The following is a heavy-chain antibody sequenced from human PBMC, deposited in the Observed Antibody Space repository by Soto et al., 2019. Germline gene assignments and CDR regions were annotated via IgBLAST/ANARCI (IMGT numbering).Heavy chain of an antibody. CDR1: GDSFNDYY. CDR2: INPNGGVT. Sequence: QVQLVQSGAEVRKPGASVTVSCRSSGDSFNDYYIHWVRQAPGQGFEWMGWINPNGGVTKYAQKFQGWVSMTRDTSIRTVSMQLSSLRSDDTAVYYCARESGGATATLDYYYFYMDVWGTGTTVTVSS. J-gene: IGHJ6*03. CDR3: ARESGGATATLDYYYFYMDV. D-gene: IGHD5-12*01. V-gene: IGHV1-2*04.